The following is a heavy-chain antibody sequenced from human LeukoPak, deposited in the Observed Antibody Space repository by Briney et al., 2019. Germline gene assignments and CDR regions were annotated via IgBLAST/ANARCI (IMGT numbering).Heavy chain of an antibody. Sequence: GGSLRLSCAASGFTFSSCGMHWVRQAPGKGLEWVAVIWYDGSNKYYADSVKGRFTISRDNAKNSLYLQMNSLRAEDTAVYYCSISTMAGIAAAGGRGTLVTVSS. D-gene: IGHD6-13*01. V-gene: IGHV3-33*03. CDR1: GFTFSSCG. CDR2: IWYDGSNK. J-gene: IGHJ4*02. CDR3: SISTMAGIAAA.